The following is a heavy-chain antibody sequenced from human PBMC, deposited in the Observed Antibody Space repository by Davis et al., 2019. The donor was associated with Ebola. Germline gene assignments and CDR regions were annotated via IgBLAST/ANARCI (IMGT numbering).Heavy chain of an antibody. CDR2: MNPNSGNT. J-gene: IGHJ3*02. Sequence: ASVKVSCKASGYTFTSYDINWVRQATGQGLEWMGWMNPNSGNTGDAQKFQGRVTMTRNTSISTAYMELSSLRSEDTAVYYCARVGSYCSGGSCYSGETFDIWGQGTMVTVSS. CDR3: ARVGSYCSGGSCYSGETFDI. D-gene: IGHD2-15*01. V-gene: IGHV1-8*01. CDR1: GYTFTSYD.